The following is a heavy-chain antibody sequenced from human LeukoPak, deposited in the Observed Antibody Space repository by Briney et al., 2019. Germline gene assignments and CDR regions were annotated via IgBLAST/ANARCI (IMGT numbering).Heavy chain of an antibody. V-gene: IGHV3-49*03. CDR3: TRAYGSGRNWFDP. CDR2: IRSKAYGGTT. J-gene: IGHJ5*02. D-gene: IGHD3-10*01. CDR1: GFTFGDYA. Sequence: GGSLRLSCTASGFTFGDYAMSWFRQAPGKGLEWVGFIRSKAYGGTTEYAASVKGRFTISRDDSKSIAYLQMNSLKTEDAAVYHCTRAYGSGRNWFDPWGQGTLVTVSS.